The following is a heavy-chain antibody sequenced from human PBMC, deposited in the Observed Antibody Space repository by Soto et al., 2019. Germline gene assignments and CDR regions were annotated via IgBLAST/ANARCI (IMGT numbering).Heavy chain of an antibody. CDR3: ARGGYGRGFYYYMDV. CDR1: GGSISSYY. V-gene: IGHV4-59*01. J-gene: IGHJ6*03. CDR2: IYYSGST. Sequence: SETLSLTCTVSGGSISSYYWSWIRQPPGKGLEWIGYIYYSGSTNYNPSLKSRVTISVDTSKNQFSLKLSSVTAADTAVYYCARGGYGRGFYYYMDVWVKGTTVTVSS. D-gene: IGHD6-25*01.